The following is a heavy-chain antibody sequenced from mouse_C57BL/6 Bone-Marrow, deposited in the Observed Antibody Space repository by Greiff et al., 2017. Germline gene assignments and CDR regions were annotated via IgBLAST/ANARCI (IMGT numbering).Heavy chain of an antibody. CDR3: TREDYGSSPAWFAY. V-gene: IGHV5-9-1*02. CDR1: GFTFSSYA. D-gene: IGHD1-1*01. Sequence: EVKLMESGEGLVKPGGSLKLSCAASGFTFSSYAMSWVRQTPEKRLEWVAYISSGGDYIYYADTVKGRFTISRDNARNTLYLQMSSLKSEDTAMYYCTREDYGSSPAWFAYWGQGTLVTVSA. CDR2: ISSGGDYI. J-gene: IGHJ3*01.